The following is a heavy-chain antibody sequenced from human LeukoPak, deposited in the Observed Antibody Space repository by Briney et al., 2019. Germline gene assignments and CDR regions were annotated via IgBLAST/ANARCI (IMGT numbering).Heavy chain of an antibody. V-gene: IGHV3-33*01. Sequence: GRSLRLSCAASGFTFSSYGMHWVRQAPGKGLEWVAVIWYDGSNKYYADSVKGRFTISRDNSKNTLYLQMNSLRAEDTAVYYCARSLRPGSGYYFAFDYWGQGTLVTVSS. CDR1: GFTFSSYG. D-gene: IGHD3-22*01. CDR3: ARSLRPGSGYYFAFDY. CDR2: IWYDGSNK. J-gene: IGHJ4*02.